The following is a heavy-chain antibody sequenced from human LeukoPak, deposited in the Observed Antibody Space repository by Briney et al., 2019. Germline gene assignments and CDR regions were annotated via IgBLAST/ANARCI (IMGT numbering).Heavy chain of an antibody. CDR3: ATMQVCSSTSCYVDY. V-gene: IGHV1-8*01. CDR1: GGTFSKYT. D-gene: IGHD2-2*01. Sequence: ASVKVSCKTSGGTFSKYTINWVRQATGQGLEWMGWMNPNSGNTGYAQKFQGRVTMTRNTSISTAYMELSSLRSEDTAVYYCATMQVCSSTSCYVDYWGQGTLVTVSS. CDR2: MNPNSGNT. J-gene: IGHJ4*02.